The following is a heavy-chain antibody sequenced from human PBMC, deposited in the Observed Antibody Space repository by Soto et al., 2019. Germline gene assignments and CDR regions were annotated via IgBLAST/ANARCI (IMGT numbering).Heavy chain of an antibody. Sequence: SETLSLTCTVSGGSINSSSYYWGWIRQPPGKGLEWIGSIYYSGSTYYNPSLKSRVTISVDTSKNQFSLKLSSVTAADTAVYYCATHEVGGSYVYTFDPWGQGTLVTVSS. J-gene: IGHJ5*02. CDR3: ATHEVGGSYVYTFDP. CDR2: IYYSGST. V-gene: IGHV4-39*01. D-gene: IGHD1-26*01. CDR1: GGSINSSSYY.